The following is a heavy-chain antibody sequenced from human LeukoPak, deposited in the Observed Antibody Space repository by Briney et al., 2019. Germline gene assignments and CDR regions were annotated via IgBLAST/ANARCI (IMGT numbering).Heavy chain of an antibody. V-gene: IGHV3-30-3*01. CDR2: ISYDGSNK. CDR1: GFTFSSYA. CDR3: ADPTVTGD. Sequence: PGGSLRLSCAASGFTFSSYAMHWVRQAPGKGLEWVTVISYDGSNKYYADSVKGRFTISRDNSKNTLYLQMNSLRAEDTAVYYCADPTVTGDWGQGTLVTVSS. D-gene: IGHD4-17*01. J-gene: IGHJ4*02.